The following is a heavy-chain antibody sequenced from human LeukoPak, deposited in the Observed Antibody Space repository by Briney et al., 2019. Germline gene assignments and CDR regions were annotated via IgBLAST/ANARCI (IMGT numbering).Heavy chain of an antibody. CDR3: ARTNGDNDAFDI. D-gene: IGHD4-23*01. V-gene: IGHV4-30-2*01. J-gene: IGHJ3*02. Sequence: SQTLSLTCAVSGGSISSGGYSWSWIRQPPGKGLEWIGYIYHSGSTYYTPSLKSRVTISVDRSKNQFSLKLNSVTAADTAVYYCARTNGDNDAFDIWGQGTMVTVSS. CDR1: GGSISSGGYS. CDR2: IYHSGST.